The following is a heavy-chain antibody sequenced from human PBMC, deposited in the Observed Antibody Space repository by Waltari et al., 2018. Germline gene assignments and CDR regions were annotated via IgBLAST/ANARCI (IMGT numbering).Heavy chain of an antibody. Sequence: QVNLVESGGGVVQHGGSLRLSCAPSGFTFSNFGMHWVRQAPGKGLEGVALIWFDGSDKFYADSVRGRFTISRDNSARTLYLDMDSLRLDDTAMYYCAKDAFGNTYLDFWGQGTLVTVSS. J-gene: IGHJ4*02. CDR1: GFTFSNFG. CDR3: AKDAFGNTYLDF. CDR2: IWFDGSDK. D-gene: IGHD2-2*02. V-gene: IGHV3-30*02.